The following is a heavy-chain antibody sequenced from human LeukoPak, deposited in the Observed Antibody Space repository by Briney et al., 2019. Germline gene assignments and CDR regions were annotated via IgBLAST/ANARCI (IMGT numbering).Heavy chain of an antibody. Sequence: GGSLKLSCAVSGFTFSGSAMDWVRQASGKGLEWVGRIRSKANSYATAYPASVKGRFTISRDDSKNTAYLQMNSLKIEDTAVYYCTANRDGYNTVDYWGQGTLVTVSS. CDR3: TANRDGYNTVDY. V-gene: IGHV3-73*01. CDR2: IRSKANSYAT. D-gene: IGHD5-24*01. CDR1: GFTFSGSA. J-gene: IGHJ4*02.